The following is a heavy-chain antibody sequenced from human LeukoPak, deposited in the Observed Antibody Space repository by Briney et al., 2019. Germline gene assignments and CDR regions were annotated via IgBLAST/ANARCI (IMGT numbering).Heavy chain of an antibody. CDR1: GGSISSYY. CDR2: IYYSGST. D-gene: IGHD6-19*01. J-gene: IGHJ4*02. CDR3: AGGGQWLVYDF. V-gene: IGHV4-59*01. Sequence: SETLSLTCTVSGGSISSYYWSWIRQPPGKGLEWIGHIYYSGSTNYNPSLKSRVATSVDTSKNQFSLKLSSVTAADTAVYYCAGGGQWLVYDFWGQGTLVTVSS.